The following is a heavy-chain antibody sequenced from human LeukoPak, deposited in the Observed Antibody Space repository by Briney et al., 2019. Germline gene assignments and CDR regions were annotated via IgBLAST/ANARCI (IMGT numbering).Heavy chain of an antibody. CDR3: ARVGSGSYYAFDI. Sequence: SVKVSCKASGGTFSSYAISWVRQAPGQGLEWMGGIIPIFGTANYAQKFQGRVTITADKSTSTAYMELSSLRSEDTAVYYCARVGSGSYYAFDIWGQGTMVTVSS. D-gene: IGHD1-26*01. V-gene: IGHV1-69*06. CDR1: GGTFSSYA. CDR2: IIPIFGTA. J-gene: IGHJ3*02.